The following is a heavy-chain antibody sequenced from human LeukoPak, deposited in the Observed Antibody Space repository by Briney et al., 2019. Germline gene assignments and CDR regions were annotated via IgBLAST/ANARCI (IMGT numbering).Heavy chain of an antibody. V-gene: IGHV4-34*01. J-gene: IGHJ4*02. Sequence: SETLSLTCAVYSGSFSGYYWSWIRQPPGKGLEWIGEINHSGNSNYNPSLKGRVTISVDTSKNQFSLKLSSVTAADTAVYYCARGRLRGAKLDYWGQGTLVTVSS. D-gene: IGHD4/OR15-4a*01. CDR2: INHSGNS. CDR3: ARGRLRGAKLDY. CDR1: SGSFSGYY.